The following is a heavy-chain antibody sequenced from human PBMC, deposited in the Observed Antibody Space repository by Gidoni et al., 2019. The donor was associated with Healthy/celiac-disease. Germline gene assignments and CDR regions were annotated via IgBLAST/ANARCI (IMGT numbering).Heavy chain of an antibody. CDR3: ARVRDCGGDCYRDY. V-gene: IGHV4-61*02. D-gene: IGHD2-21*02. CDR1: GGSISSGSYY. Sequence: QVQLQESGPGLVQPSQTLSLTCTVSGGSISSGSYYWSWIRQPAGKGLEWIGRIYTSGSTNYNPSLKSRVTISVDTSKNQFSLKLSSVTAADTAVYYCARVRDCGGDCYRDYWGQGTLVTVSS. CDR2: IYTSGST. J-gene: IGHJ4*02.